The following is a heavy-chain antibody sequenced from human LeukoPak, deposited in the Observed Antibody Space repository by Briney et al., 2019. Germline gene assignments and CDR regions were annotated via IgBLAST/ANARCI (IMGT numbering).Heavy chain of an antibody. V-gene: IGHV3-23*01. CDR1: GFTFSSYA. CDR2: ISGSGDST. J-gene: IGHJ4*02. D-gene: IGHD2-2*01. CDR3: AKGGTGDCSRTSCLYYFDY. Sequence: GGSLRLSCAASGFTFSSYAMNWVRQAPGKGLEWVSTISGSGDSTYYADSVKGRFTISRDNSKNTLHLQMNSLRAEDTAAYYCAKGGTGDCSRTSCLYYFDYWGQGTLVIVSS.